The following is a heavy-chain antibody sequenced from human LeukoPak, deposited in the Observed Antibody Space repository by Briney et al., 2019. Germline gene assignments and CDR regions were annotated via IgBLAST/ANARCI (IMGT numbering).Heavy chain of an antibody. J-gene: IGHJ4*02. D-gene: IGHD2-15*01. CDR1: GGSISSGGYY. CDR3: ARDTYCSGGSCYEGAFDY. CDR2: IYYSGST. V-gene: IGHV4-31*03. Sequence: SETLSLTCTVSGGSISSGGYYWNWIRQQLGKGLAWIGYIYYSGSTSYNPSLRSRVTISVDTSKNQFSLRLSSVTAADTAVYYCARDTYCSGGSCYEGAFDYWGQGTLVTVSS.